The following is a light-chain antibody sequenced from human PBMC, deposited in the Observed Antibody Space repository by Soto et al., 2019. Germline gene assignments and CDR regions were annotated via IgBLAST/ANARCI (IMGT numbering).Light chain of an antibody. CDR1: QSVTGSS. J-gene: IGKJ3*01. CDR3: QHYGRSPFT. V-gene: IGKV3-20*01. Sequence: EIVLTQSPGTLSLSPGERVTLSCRASQSVTGSSLDWYQHKPGQAPRLLIYDASSRATGIPDRFSGSGSGKDCALTISCLEPEEYALDYCQHYGRSPFTFGPGTRVDIK. CDR2: DAS.